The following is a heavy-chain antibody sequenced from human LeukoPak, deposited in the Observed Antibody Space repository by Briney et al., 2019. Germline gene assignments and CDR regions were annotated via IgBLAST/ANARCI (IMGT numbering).Heavy chain of an antibody. CDR3: ASDRPATAGYDAFDI. CDR2: IWHGGSNK. Sequence: PGRSLRLSCTASAFSFSSYSMHWVRQAPGKGLEWVGVIWHGGSNKWSAYFVKGQFPLPSDNSMNTLYLQMTSLRAEHTAVYYCASDRPATAGYDAFDIWGQGTMVTVSS. D-gene: IGHD6-13*01. V-gene: IGHV3-33*01. CDR1: AFSFSSYS. J-gene: IGHJ3*02.